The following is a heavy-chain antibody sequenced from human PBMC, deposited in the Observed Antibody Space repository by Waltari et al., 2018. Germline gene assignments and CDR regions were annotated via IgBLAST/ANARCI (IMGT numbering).Heavy chain of an antibody. D-gene: IGHD5-18*01. CDR3: ATGAALVGNY. J-gene: IGHJ4*02. Sequence: HWVQQAPGKGLEWMGRVDPEDGETIYAEKFQGRVTITADTSTDTAYMELSSLRSEDTAVYYCATGAALVGNYWGQGTLVTVSS. V-gene: IGHV1-69-2*01. CDR2: VDPEDGET.